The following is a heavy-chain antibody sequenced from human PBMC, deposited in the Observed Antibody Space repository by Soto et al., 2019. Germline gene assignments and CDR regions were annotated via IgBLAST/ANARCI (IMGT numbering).Heavy chain of an antibody. Sequence: SETLSLTCTVSGGSISRYYWNRIRQPPGKGLEWIGYIYYSGSTNYNPSLKSRVTISVDTSKNQFSLKLSSVTAADTAVYYCARDPGSGSYYGWFDPWGQGTLVTVS. D-gene: IGHD3-10*01. CDR2: IYYSGST. CDR1: GGSISRYY. J-gene: IGHJ5*02. V-gene: IGHV4-59*01. CDR3: ARDPGSGSYYGWFDP.